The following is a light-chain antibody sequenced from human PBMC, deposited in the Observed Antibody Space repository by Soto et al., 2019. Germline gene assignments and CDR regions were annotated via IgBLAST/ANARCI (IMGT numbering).Light chain of an antibody. CDR1: SSDVGAYMF. V-gene: IGLV2-14*01. CDR3: VSFTTSKSYV. J-gene: IGLJ1*01. CDR2: DIT. Sequence: QAALAQPASAYESPGQSITISCTGTSSDVGAYMFVSGYQQYPGKAPKLMIYDITNRPSGVSNRFSGSKAGNTACLTISGLQAEDEADYYCVSFTTSKSYVFGTGTKVTVL.